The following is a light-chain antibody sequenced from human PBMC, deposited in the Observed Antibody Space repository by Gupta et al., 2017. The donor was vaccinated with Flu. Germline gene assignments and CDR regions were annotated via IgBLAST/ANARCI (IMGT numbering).Light chain of an antibody. CDR2: KVC. V-gene: IGKV2-30*01. CDR3: TQGKPLWP. J-gene: IGKJ1*01. CDR1: QSLVYSDGNTY. Sequence: DVVMTQSPLSLPVTLGKPASISCRSSQSLVYSDGNTYLNWLQQRPGQSPRRIIYKVCNRDFGAADRFSGSGAGTDFTLKTSGGEAEDVGVYYGTQGKPLWPFGQGTQVEIK.